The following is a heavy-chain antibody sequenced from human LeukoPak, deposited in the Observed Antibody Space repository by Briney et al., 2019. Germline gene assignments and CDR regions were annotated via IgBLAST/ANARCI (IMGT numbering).Heavy chain of an antibody. CDR1: GFPFSSYS. Sequence: PGGSLRLSCAASGFPFSSYSMNWVRQAPGKGLEWVSSIGSTPGHIYYADSVRGRFTISRDNAKNSLYLQMNSLRAEDTAVYYCAKIASAMGKGNNDYYYYYMDVWGKGTTVTISS. CDR3: AKIASAMGKGNNDYYYYYMDV. CDR2: IGSTPGHI. J-gene: IGHJ6*03. D-gene: IGHD1/OR15-1a*01. V-gene: IGHV3-21*04.